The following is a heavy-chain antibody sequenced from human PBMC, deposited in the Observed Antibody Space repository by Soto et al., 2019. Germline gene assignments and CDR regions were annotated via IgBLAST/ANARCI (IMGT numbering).Heavy chain of an antibody. D-gene: IGHD2-8*01. CDR3: AREVNVVALSDAFDI. J-gene: IGHJ3*02. V-gene: IGHV4-30-4*01. CDR2: ISNRGTP. CDR1: GDSISSDNYF. Sequence: QVQLQESGPGLVKPSQTLSLICTVSGDSISSDNYFWSWIRQPPGQGLEWAGYISNRGTPYYNPSLKXRXTXPLDTSRNRFSLDMYSVTATDTAVYYCAREVNVVALSDAFDIWGQGTMVTVSS.